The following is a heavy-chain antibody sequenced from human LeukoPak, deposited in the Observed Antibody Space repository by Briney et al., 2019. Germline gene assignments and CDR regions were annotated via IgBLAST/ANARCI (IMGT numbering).Heavy chain of an antibody. Sequence: SETLSLTCAVSGGSISSSNWWRWVREPPGKGLGWFGENYHSGSTNYNPSLKSRVTISVDKSKNPFSLKLSALTAAGTAVYYCARGRGDFWSGYSFWFDPWGQGTLVTVSS. CDR1: GGSISSSNW. V-gene: IGHV4-4*02. CDR3: ARGRGDFWSGYSFWFDP. D-gene: IGHD3-3*01. J-gene: IGHJ5*02. CDR2: NYHSGST.